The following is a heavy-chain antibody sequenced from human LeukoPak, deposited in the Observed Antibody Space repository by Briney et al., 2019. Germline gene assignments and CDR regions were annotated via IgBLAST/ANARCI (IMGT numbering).Heavy chain of an antibody. J-gene: IGHJ4*02. CDR1: GFTFSTYA. D-gene: IGHD6-13*01. CDR3: AREKDSSWGY. V-gene: IGHV3-23*01. CDR2: ISDVGYT. Sequence: GGSLRLSCAASGFTFSTYAMSWVRQAPAKGLEWVSSISDVGYTYYADSVKGRFTISRDNSKNTLYLQTNSLRAEDTAVYYCAREKDSSWGYWGQGSLVTVSS.